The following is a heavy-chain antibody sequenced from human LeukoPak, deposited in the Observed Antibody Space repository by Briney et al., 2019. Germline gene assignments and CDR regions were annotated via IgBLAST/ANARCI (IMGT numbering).Heavy chain of an antibody. CDR3: ARDSSSYYFDY. Sequence: GGSLRLSCAASGFSVTSNHMNWVRQAPGKGLEWVSIIYTGGTTHYADSLKDRFTISRDDSINTLYLQMNSLRAEDTAVYYCARDSSSYYFDYWGQGTLVTVSS. CDR2: IYTGGTT. D-gene: IGHD6-6*01. CDR1: GFSVTSNH. V-gene: IGHV3-66*01. J-gene: IGHJ4*02.